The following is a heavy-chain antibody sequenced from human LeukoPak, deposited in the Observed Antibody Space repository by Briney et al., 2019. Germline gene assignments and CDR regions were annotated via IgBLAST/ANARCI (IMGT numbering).Heavy chain of an antibody. V-gene: IGHV3-23*01. CDR1: GFTFSSYA. CDR2: ISGSGGST. D-gene: IGHD1-26*01. Sequence: PGGSLRLSCAASGFTFSSYAMSWVRQAPGKGLEWVSAISGSGGSTYYADSVKGRFTISRDNSKNTLYLQMNSLRAEDTAVYYCAKDLGIVGATTLVEYFQHWGQGTLVTVSS. J-gene: IGHJ1*01. CDR3: AKDLGIVGATTLVEYFQH.